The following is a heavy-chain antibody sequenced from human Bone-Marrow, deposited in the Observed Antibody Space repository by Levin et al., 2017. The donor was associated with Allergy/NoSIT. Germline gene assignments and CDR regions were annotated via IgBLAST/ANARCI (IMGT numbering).Heavy chain of an antibody. CDR1: GYSLTQLA. V-gene: IGHV1-24*01. Sequence: ASVKVSCKVSGYSLTQLAMHWVRQAPGKGLEWMGGLDPEKDETVYAQKFQGRVTMTEDTSTDTAYMELSSLRSDDTAVYYCATDAEWNDGFDYWGQGTLVTVSS. CDR3: ATDAEWNDGFDY. J-gene: IGHJ4*02. D-gene: IGHD1-1*01. CDR2: LDPEKDET.